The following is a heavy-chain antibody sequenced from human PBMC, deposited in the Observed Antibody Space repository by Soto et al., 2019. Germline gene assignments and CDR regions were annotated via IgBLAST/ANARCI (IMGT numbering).Heavy chain of an antibody. CDR3: ARGGSSSWSAYYYYGMDV. Sequence: QVQLVQSGAEVKKPGSSVKVSCKASGGTFSSYAISWVRQAPGQGLEWMGGIIPIFGTANYAQKFQGRVTITADESTSTAYMELSSLRSEDTAAYYGARGGSSSWSAYYYYGMDVWGQGTTVTVSS. D-gene: IGHD6-13*01. CDR1: GGTFSSYA. V-gene: IGHV1-69*01. J-gene: IGHJ6*02. CDR2: IIPIFGTA.